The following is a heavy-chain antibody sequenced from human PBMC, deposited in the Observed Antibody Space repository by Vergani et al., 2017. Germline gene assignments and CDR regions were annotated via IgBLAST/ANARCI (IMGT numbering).Heavy chain of an antibody. Sequence: QVQLVQSGAEVKKPGSSVKVSCKASGGTFSSYAISWVRQAPGQGLEWMGRIIPIFGTANYAQKFQGRVTITADESTGTAYMELSSLRSEDTAVYYCARDREVYYDILTGYYFPYYGMDVWGQGTTVTVSS. CDR3: ARDREVYYDILTGYYFPYYGMDV. V-gene: IGHV1-69*13. CDR2: IIPIFGTA. CDR1: GGTFSSYA. D-gene: IGHD3-9*01. J-gene: IGHJ6*02.